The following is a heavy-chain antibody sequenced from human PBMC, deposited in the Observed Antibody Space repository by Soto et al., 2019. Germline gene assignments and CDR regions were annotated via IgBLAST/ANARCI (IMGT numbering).Heavy chain of an antibody. V-gene: IGHV4-31*03. CDR2: IYYSGIT. Sequence: QVQLQESGPGLVKPSQTLSLTCTVSGGSISSGGYYWTWIRQHPGKGLEWIGYIYYSGITSYNPSLXTXXTTTADTSKNQCSLKLSSVTAADTAVYYCAREPLDWGQGTLVTVSS. J-gene: IGHJ4*02. CDR1: GGSISSGGYY. CDR3: AREPLD.